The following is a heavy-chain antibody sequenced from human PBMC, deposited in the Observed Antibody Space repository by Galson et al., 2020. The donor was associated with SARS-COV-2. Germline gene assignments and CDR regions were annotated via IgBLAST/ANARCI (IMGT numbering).Heavy chain of an antibody. Sequence: TGGSLRLSCAASGFTFSSYWMHWVRQAPGKGLVWVSRINRDGSTTDYADSVKGRFTISRDNAKNSLYLQMNSLRAEDTAVYYCARDLRGRDDYWDQGTLVTVSS. CDR1: GFTFSSYW. J-gene: IGHJ4*02. CDR3: ARDLRGRDDY. V-gene: IGHV3-74*01. CDR2: INRDGSTT. D-gene: IGHD3-9*01.